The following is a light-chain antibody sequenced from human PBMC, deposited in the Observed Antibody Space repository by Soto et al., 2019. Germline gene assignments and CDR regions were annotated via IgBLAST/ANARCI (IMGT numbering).Light chain of an antibody. CDR2: EVS. V-gene: IGLV2-14*01. Sequence: QSALTQPASVSGSPGQSITISCTGTSSDVGGYNYVSWHQRHPGKAPKLMVYEVSNRPSGVSNRFSGSKSGNTACLTISGLQAEYEADYYCRSYTSSRTYVFGTGTKLTVL. CDR1: SSDVGGYNY. CDR3: RSYTSSRTYV. J-gene: IGLJ1*01.